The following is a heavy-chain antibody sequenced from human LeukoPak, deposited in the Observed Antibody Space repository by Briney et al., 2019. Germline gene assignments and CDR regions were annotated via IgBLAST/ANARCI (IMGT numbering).Heavy chain of an antibody. D-gene: IGHD3-22*01. J-gene: IGHJ4*02. Sequence: SETLSLTCTVSGGSISSYYWSWIRQPPGKGLEWIGYIYYSGSTNYNPSLKSRVTISVDTSKNQFSLKLSSVTAADTAVYYCARDSQVYDSSGYYFGFDYWGQGTLVTVSS. CDR1: GGSISSYY. V-gene: IGHV4-59*01. CDR2: IYYSGST. CDR3: ARDSQVYDSSGYYFGFDY.